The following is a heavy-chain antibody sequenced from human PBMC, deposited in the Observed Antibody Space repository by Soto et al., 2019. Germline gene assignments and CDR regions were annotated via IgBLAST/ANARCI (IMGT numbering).Heavy chain of an antibody. D-gene: IGHD3-3*01. Sequence: GGSLRLSCAASGFTFSSYEMNWVRQAPGKGLEWVSYVSNTGGTIYYADSVKGRFTISRDNAKNSLYLQMNSLRAEDTAVYYCARVGWRFSYYALDVWGQGTTVTFSS. CDR1: GFTFSSYE. J-gene: IGHJ6*02. CDR2: VSNTGGTI. V-gene: IGHV3-48*03. CDR3: ARVGWRFSYYALDV.